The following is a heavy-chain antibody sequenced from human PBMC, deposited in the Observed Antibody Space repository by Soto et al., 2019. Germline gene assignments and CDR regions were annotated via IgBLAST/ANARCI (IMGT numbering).Heavy chain of an antibody. V-gene: IGHV4-39*01. CDR2: IYYSGST. J-gene: IGHJ3*02. CDR1: GGSISSSSYY. CDR3: ARVTAYSSSWADAFDI. Sequence: SETLSLTCTVSGGSISSSSYYWGWIRQPPGKGLEWIGSIYYSGSTYYNPSLKSRVTISVDTSKNQFSLKLSSVTAADTAVYYCARVTAYSSSWADAFDIWGQGTMVTVSS. D-gene: IGHD6-13*01.